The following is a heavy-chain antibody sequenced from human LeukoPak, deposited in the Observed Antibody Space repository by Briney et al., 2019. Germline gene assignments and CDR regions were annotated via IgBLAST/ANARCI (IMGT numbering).Heavy chain of an antibody. V-gene: IGHV3-11*01. CDR1: GFTFSDYY. CDR3: ARRLSGYDYYGMDV. J-gene: IGHJ6*02. CDR2: ISSSGSTI. Sequence: PGGSLRLSCAASGFTFSDYYMSWIRQAPGKGLEWVSYISSSGSTIYYADSVKGRFTISRDNAKNSLYLQMNSLRAEDMAVYYCARRLSGYDYYGMDVWGQGTTVTVSS. D-gene: IGHD3-3*01.